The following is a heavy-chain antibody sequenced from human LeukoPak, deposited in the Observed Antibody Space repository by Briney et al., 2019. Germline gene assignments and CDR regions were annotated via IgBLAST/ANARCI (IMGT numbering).Heavy chain of an antibody. Sequence: GGSLRLSCAASGFTITSYAMSWVRQAPGKGLEWVSVISGSGGSTYSADSVKGRFTISRDNSKNTLFLQMSSLRAEDTAVYYCAKGGAAMVNYYFDYWGQGTLVTVSS. J-gene: IGHJ4*02. CDR3: AKGGAAMVNYYFDY. D-gene: IGHD5-18*01. CDR1: GFTITSYA. V-gene: IGHV3-23*01. CDR2: ISGSGGST.